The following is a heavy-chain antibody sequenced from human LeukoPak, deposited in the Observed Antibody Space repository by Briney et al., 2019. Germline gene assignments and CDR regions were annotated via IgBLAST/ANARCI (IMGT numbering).Heavy chain of an antibody. D-gene: IGHD3-10*01. CDR2: VSKDGRVK. V-gene: IGHV3-7*03. Sequence: GGSLRLSCAASGFTLSSYWMGWVRQAPGGGLEWVASVSKDGRVKKYVYSVRGRFTISRDNAKKSLFLQMNSLRAEDTAVYYCARDLDYYRSDYWGQATLVTVSS. J-gene: IGHJ4*02. CDR3: ARDLDYYRSDY. CDR1: GFTLSSYW.